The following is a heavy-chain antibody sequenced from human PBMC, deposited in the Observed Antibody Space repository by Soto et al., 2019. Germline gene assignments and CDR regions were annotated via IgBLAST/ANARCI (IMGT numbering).Heavy chain of an antibody. CDR3: ARDVGYLYDGSPSGQFDF. Sequence: QVELQESGPGLVKPSGTLSLTCAVFGNSISTTNWWSWVRQSPGKGLEWIGEIYHSGTSNYNPSLKSRVTISLDKSMNQFSLTLSSVTAADTAVYYCARDVGYLYDGSPSGQFDFWGQGTLVIVSS. CDR2: IYHSGTS. D-gene: IGHD3-22*01. V-gene: IGHV4-4*02. CDR1: GNSISTTNW. J-gene: IGHJ4*02.